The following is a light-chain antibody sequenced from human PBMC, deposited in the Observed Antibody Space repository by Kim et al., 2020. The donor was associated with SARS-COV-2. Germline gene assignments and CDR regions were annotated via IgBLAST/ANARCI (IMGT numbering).Light chain of an antibody. CDR3: QQYNRYSRT. Sequence: DIQMTQSPSTLSASVGDRVTITCRASQTINSYLAWYQQKPGKAPKLLIYKASSLESGVPSRFRGSGSGTEFTLTISSLQPDDFATYYCQQYNRYSRTFGQGTKVDIK. J-gene: IGKJ1*01. CDR2: KAS. CDR1: QTINSY. V-gene: IGKV1-5*03.